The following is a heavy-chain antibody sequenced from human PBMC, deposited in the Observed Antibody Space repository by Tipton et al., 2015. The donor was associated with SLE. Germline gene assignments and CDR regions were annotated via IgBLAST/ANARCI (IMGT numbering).Heavy chain of an antibody. Sequence: GSLRLSCAASGFTFSSYWMSWVRQAPGKGLEWVANIKQDGSEKYYVDSVKGRFTTSRDNAKNSLYLQMNSLGAEDTAVYYCARGGGGGFLEWLLLGYFDYWGQGTLVTVSS. V-gene: IGHV3-7*01. CDR1: GFTFSSYW. CDR3: ARGGGGGFLEWLLLGYFDY. CDR2: IKQDGSEK. D-gene: IGHD3-3*01. J-gene: IGHJ4*02.